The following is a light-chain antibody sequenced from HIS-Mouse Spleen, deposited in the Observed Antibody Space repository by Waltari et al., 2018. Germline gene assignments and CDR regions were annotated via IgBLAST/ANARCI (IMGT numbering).Light chain of an antibody. CDR2: EGS. V-gene: IGLV2-23*01. CDR3: CSYAGSSTWV. Sequence: QSALTQPASVSGSPGQSITISCTGTSSDVGSYNLVSWYQQHPGKAPKLMIYEGSNRASGVSKRFSGSRSGNTASLTISGLQAEDEADYYCCSYAGSSTWVFGGGTKLTVL. J-gene: IGLJ3*02. CDR1: SSDVGSYNL.